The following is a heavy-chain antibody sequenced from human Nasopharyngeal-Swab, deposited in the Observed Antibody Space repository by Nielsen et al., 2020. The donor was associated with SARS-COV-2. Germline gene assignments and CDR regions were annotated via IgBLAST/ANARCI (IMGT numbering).Heavy chain of an antibody. D-gene: IGHD3-22*01. CDR3: ARDYYDNYDSDY. Sequence: ASVKVSCKTSGYTFTDYYIHWMRQVPGQGLEWVGCINPDSGDTKYAQKFQGRVTVSSDGSRSTAYIELSRLRSDDTAVYYCARDYYDNYDSDYWGQGTLVTVSS. V-gene: IGHV1-2*02. J-gene: IGHJ4*02. CDR1: GYTFTDYY. CDR2: INPDSGDT.